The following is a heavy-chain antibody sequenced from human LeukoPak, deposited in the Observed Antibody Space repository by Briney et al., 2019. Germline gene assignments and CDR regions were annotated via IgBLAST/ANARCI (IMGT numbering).Heavy chain of an antibody. J-gene: IGHJ4*02. D-gene: IGHD6-13*01. V-gene: IGHV1-3*01. CDR3: ARDLGWSWYSSWTYFDY. Sequence: ASVKVSCKASGYTFTSYAMHWVRQAPGQRLEWMGWINAGNGNTKYSQKFQGRVTITRDTSASTAYMELSSLRSEDTAVYYCARDLGWSWYSSWTYFDYWGQGTLVTVSS. CDR1: GYTFTSYA. CDR2: INAGNGNT.